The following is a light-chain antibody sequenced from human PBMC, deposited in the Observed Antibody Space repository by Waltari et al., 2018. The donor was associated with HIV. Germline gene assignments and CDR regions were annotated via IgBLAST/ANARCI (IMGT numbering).Light chain of an antibody. J-gene: IGLJ3*02. CDR1: SSDIVPYDS. V-gene: IGLV2-8*01. Sequence: QSALTQPPSASGSLGQSVTISCTGSSSDIVPYDSGSLFQQHPRSAPKLLLYEVTRRPSTVSDRFSGSRSGSTAFLTVAGLQPDDEATYFCSSYGDSLRVLFGGGTNVTVL. CDR2: EVT. CDR3: SSYGDSLRVL.